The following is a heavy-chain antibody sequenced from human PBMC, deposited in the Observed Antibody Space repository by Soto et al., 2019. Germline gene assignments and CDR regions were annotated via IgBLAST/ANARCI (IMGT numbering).Heavy chain of an antibody. D-gene: IGHD4-17*01. CDR3: ATSYGDYPSIGNAFDI. CDR1: GFTFSSYS. V-gene: IGHV3-21*01. J-gene: IGHJ3*02. CDR2: ISSSSSYI. Sequence: GGSLRLSCAASGFTFSSYSMNWVRQAPGKGLEWVSSISSSSSYIYYADSVKGRFTISRDNAKNSLYLQMNILRAEDTAVYYCATSYGDYPSIGNAFDIWGQGTMVTVSS.